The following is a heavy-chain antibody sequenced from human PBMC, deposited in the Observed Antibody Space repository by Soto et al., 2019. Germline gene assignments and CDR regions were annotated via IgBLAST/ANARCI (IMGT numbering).Heavy chain of an antibody. CDR1: GGSISSGGYS. V-gene: IGHV4-30-2*01. CDR2: INHSGST. CDR3: ARDKITGLFDY. Sequence: SETLSLTCAVSGGSISSGGYSWSWIRQPPGKGLEWIGDINHSGSTNYNPSLKSRVTISVDTSKNQFSLKLTSVTAADTAVYYCARDKITGLFDYWGQGTLVTVSS. J-gene: IGHJ4*02. D-gene: IGHD2-8*02.